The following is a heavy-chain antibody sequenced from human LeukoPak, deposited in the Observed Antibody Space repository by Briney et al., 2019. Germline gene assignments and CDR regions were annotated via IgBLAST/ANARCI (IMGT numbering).Heavy chain of an antibody. CDR1: VYTLTIYY. CDR3: GEGLYCSSTSCYFHYFDF. CDR2: INPSAGST. J-gene: IGHJ4*02. D-gene: IGHD2-2*01. Sequence: GASVKVSCKSSVYTLTIYYMHCVRQAPGQGLEWMGIINPSAGSTRYAQKLQGIVTMTRDTSPRTVHMELSSLRSEDTAVYYGGEGLYCSSTSCYFHYFDFWGQGTLVTVSS. V-gene: IGHV1-46*01.